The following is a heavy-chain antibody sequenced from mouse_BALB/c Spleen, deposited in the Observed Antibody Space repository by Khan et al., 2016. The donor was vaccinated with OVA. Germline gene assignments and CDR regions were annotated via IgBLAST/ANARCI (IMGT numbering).Heavy chain of an antibody. CDR1: DYTFTDYY. CDR2: IYPGNVNT. D-gene: IGHD2-13*01. J-gene: IGHJ4*01. V-gene: IGHV1S56*01. CDR3: ARKGYGDYEALDY. Sequence: QVQLQQSGPDLVKPGASVRISCKASDYTFTDYYIHWVKQRPGQGLEWIGWIYPGNVNTKYNEKFKGKATLLADKSSSTAYMQLSSLSSEDSAIYFCARKGYGDYEALDYWGQGTSVTVSS.